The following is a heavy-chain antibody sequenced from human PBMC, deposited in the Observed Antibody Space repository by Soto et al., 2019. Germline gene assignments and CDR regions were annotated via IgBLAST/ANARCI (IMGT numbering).Heavy chain of an antibody. CDR1: GYTFTSYY. Sequence: QVQLVQSGAEVKKPGASVKVSCKASGYTFTSYYMHRVRQAPGQGLEWMGIINPSGGSTSYAQKFQGRVTMTRDTSTSTVYMELSSLRSEDTAVYYCARSGYGDYVYYYGMDVWGQGTTVTVSS. J-gene: IGHJ6*02. CDR2: INPSGGST. V-gene: IGHV1-46*01. D-gene: IGHD4-17*01. CDR3: ARSGYGDYVYYYGMDV.